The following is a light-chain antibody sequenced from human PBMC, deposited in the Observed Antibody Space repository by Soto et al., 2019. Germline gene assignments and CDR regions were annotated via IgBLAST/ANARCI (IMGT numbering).Light chain of an antibody. CDR1: SSSIGAGFD. V-gene: IGLV1-40*01. CDR3: QSYDSSLGGSV. CDR2: GNN. J-gene: IGLJ2*01. Sequence: QSVLTQPPSVSGAPGQRVIISCTGSSSSIGAGFDVYWHQQLPGTAPKLLINGNNNRPSGVPDRFSGSKSGTSASLAISGLQAEDEADYYCQSYDSSLGGSVFGGGTKLTVL.